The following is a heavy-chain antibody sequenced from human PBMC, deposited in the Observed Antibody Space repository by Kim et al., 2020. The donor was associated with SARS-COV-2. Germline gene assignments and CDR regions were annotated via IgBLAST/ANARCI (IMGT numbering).Heavy chain of an antibody. CDR1: GFTFSSYS. Sequence: GGSLRLSCAASGFTFSSYSMNWVRQAPGKGLEWVSSISSSSSYIYYADSVKGRFTISRDNAKNSLYLQMNSLRAEDTAVYYCARGLPYAYDFWSGYYPAPLRFDYWGQGTLVTVSS. D-gene: IGHD3-3*01. J-gene: IGHJ4*02. CDR3: ARGLPYAYDFWSGYYPAPLRFDY. V-gene: IGHV3-21*01. CDR2: ISSSSSYI.